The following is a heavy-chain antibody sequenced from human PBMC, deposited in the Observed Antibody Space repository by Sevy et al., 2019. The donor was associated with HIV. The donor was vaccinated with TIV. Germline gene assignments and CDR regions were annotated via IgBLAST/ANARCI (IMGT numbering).Heavy chain of an antibody. CDR1: GFRFRDYR. J-gene: IGHJ5*02. Sequence: GGSLRLSCAASGFRFRDYRMNWVRQAPGKGLEWVSYITSSSNTINYADSVKGRFTISRDNGRNSLYLQINSLRHEDTAVYYCARDRGRGEVALDLWGQGTLVIVSS. CDR3: ARDRGRGEVALDL. D-gene: IGHD3-10*01. CDR2: ITSSSNTI. V-gene: IGHV3-48*02.